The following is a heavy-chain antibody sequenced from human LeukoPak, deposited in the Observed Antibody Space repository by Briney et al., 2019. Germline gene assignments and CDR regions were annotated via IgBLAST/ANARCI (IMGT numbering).Heavy chain of an antibody. CDR2: MHYSGST. V-gene: IGHV4-39*01. D-gene: IGHD1-26*01. J-gene: IGHJ4*02. Sequence: SETLSLTRTVSGGSINISDYYWGWIRQPPGKGLEWIGSMHYSGSTYYNPSLKSRVTISVDTSKNQFSLRVTSVTAADTAVYYCARRGTIDSGRPWNWGQGTLVTVSS. CDR1: GGSINISDYY. CDR3: ARRGTIDSGRPWN.